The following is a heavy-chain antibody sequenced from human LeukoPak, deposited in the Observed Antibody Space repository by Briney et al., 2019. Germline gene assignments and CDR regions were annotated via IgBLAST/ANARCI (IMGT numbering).Heavy chain of an antibody. CDR1: GFTFSNYW. Sequence: GGSLRFSCAASGFTFSNYWMTWVRQAPGKGLEWVANINRDGSERYYVDSVKGRFTISRDDAKSSLYLQMNSLRAEDTAVYYCARRNAMDVWGQGTTVIVFS. CDR3: ARRNAMDV. J-gene: IGHJ6*02. CDR2: INRDGSER. V-gene: IGHV3-7*03.